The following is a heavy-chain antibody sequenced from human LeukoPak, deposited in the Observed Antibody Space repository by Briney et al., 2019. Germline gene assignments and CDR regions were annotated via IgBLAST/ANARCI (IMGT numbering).Heavy chain of an antibody. V-gene: IGHV3-21*04. D-gene: IGHD6-13*01. CDR2: ISSSSSYI. CDR1: GFTFSSYS. Sequence: GGSLRLSCAASGFTFSSYSMNWVRQAPGKGLGWVSSISSSSSYIYYADSVKGRFTISRDNAKNTLYLQMNSLRAEDTAVYYCAKLGGVIAAAGRFWGQGTLVTVSS. J-gene: IGHJ4*02. CDR3: AKLGGVIAAAGRF.